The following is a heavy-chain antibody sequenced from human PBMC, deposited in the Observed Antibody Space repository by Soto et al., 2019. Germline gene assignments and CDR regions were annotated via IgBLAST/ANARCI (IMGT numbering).Heavy chain of an antibody. CDR3: ARRSNYYFDY. Sequence: LSLTCTVSGGSISSSSYYWGWIRQPPGKGLEWIGSIYYSGSTYYNPSLKSRVTISVDTSKNQFSLKLSSVTAADTAVYYCARRSNYYFDYWGQGTLVTVSS. V-gene: IGHV4-39*01. CDR2: IYYSGST. J-gene: IGHJ4*02. CDR1: GGSISSSSYY. D-gene: IGHD1-1*01.